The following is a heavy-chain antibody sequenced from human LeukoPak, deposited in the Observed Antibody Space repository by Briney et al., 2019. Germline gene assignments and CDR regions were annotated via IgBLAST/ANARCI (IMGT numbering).Heavy chain of an antibody. Sequence: GASVKVSCKASGYTFTGYYMHWVRQAPGQGLEWMGWINSNSGATNYAQKFQGRVTMTRDTSISTAYMEVSRLRSDDTAVFYCAREGSGYPYWGQGTLVTVSS. CDR3: AREGSGYPY. CDR1: GYTFTGYY. D-gene: IGHD3-22*01. CDR2: INSNSGAT. V-gene: IGHV1-2*02. J-gene: IGHJ4*02.